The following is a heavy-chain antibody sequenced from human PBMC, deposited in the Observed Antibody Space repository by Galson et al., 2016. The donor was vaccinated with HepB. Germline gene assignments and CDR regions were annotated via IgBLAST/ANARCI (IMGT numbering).Heavy chain of an antibody. CDR2: IKEDGSQR. J-gene: IGHJ4*02. Sequence: SLRLSCAASGFTFDDYWMSWVRQAPGKGLEWVADIKEDGSQRYYLDSVKGRFTISRDNAKNSLFLQMNSLVAGDTAVYYCGRDGTGPSSAWGIADYWGQGTLVTVSS. CDR1: GFTFDDYW. V-gene: IGHV3-7*03. D-gene: IGHD6-19*01. CDR3: GRDGTGPSSAWGIADY.